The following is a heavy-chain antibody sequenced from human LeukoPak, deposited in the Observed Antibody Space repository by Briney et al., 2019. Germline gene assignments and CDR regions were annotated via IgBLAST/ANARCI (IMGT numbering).Heavy chain of an antibody. D-gene: IGHD3-22*01. CDR2: MYYSGST. CDR1: GGSINSYY. V-gene: IGHV4-59*01. CDR3: ARVGDSSGSGHDAFDI. Sequence: SGTLSLTCTVSGGSINSYYWSWIRQPPGKGLEWIGYMYYSGSTNYNPSLKSRVTISVDTSKNQFSLTLSSVTAADTAMYYCARVGDSSGSGHDAFDIWGQGTMVTVSS. J-gene: IGHJ3*02.